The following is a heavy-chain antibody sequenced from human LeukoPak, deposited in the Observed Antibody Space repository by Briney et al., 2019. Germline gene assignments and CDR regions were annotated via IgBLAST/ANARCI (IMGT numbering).Heavy chain of an antibody. Sequence: PSETLSLTCTVSGGSISSGDYYWSWIRQPPGKGLEWIGYIYYSGTTYYNPSLKTRVIISVDTSKNQFSLKLSSVTAADTAVYYCASYSSSSSFFWFDPWGQGTLVTVSS. J-gene: IGHJ5*02. CDR1: GGSISSGDYY. D-gene: IGHD6-6*01. CDR2: IYYSGTT. V-gene: IGHV4-30-4*01. CDR3: ASYSSSSSFFWFDP.